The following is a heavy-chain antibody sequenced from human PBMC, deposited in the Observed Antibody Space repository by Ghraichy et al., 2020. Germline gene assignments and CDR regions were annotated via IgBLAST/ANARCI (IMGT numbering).Heavy chain of an antibody. CDR1: GFNSGTFA. CDR3: AKQKGLLRENYAFDY. CDR2: ISSSGLRT. Sequence: GGSLRLSCAASGFNSGTFAMSWVRQAPGKGLELVSGISSSGLRTYYADSVKGRFTISRDSSKNTLFLQMNGLRAGDTALYYCAKQKGLLRENYAFDYCGPGTLVTVSS. V-gene: IGHV3-23*01. D-gene: IGHD1-7*01. J-gene: IGHJ4*02.